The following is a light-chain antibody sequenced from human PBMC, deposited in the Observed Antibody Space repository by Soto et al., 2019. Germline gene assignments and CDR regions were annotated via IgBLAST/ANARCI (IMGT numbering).Light chain of an antibody. CDR3: QQYDSSPPIP. J-gene: IGKJ2*01. CDR2: AAS. V-gene: IGKV3-20*01. CDR1: QGVSGNF. Sequence: EIVLTQSPDTLSLSPGERATLSCRASQGVSGNFLAWYQHRPGQAPRLLIYAASSRPTGIPDRFSGSGSGTDFTLTISRLEPEDFSVYYCQQYDSSPPIPFGQGTRLEIK.